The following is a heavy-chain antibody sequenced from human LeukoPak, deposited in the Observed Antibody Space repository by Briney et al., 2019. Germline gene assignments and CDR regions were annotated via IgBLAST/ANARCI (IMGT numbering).Heavy chain of an antibody. CDR2: ISAYNGNT. CDR3: ARIRAFGGVIANYYDSSGYPLDFDY. CDR1: GYTFTSYG. D-gene: IGHD3-22*01. Sequence: ASVKVSCKASGYTFTSYGISWVRQAPGQGLEWMGWISAYNGNTNYAQKLQDRVTMTTDTSTSTAYMELRSLRFDDTAVYYCARIRAFGGVIANYYDSSGYPLDFDYWGQGTLVTVSS. J-gene: IGHJ4*02. V-gene: IGHV1-18*01.